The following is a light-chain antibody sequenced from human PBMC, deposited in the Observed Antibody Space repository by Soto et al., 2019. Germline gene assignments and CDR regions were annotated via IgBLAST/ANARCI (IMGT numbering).Light chain of an antibody. CDR2: GAS. V-gene: IGKV3-20*01. CDR3: QQYVRSPYT. Sequence: EIVLTQSPGTLSLSPGERATLSCRASQTVTSNYLAWYQLKPGQAPRLLIYGASSRATGIPDRFGGSGSGTDFTLTITTLEPEDFAVYYCQQYVRSPYTFGQGTKLEMK. J-gene: IGKJ2*01. CDR1: QTVTSNY.